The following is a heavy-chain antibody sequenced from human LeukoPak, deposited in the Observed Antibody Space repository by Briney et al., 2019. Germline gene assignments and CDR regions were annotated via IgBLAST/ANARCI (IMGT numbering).Heavy chain of an antibody. CDR1: GFTFSSYS. Sequence: GGSLRLSCAASGFTFSSYSMTWVRQAPGKGLEWVSYISSSSSTIYYADSVKGRFTISRDNAKNSLYLQMNSLRAEDTAVYYCARAGDYATTWGGSYYYGMDVWGQGTTVTVSS. CDR3: ARAGDYATTWGGSYYYGMDV. J-gene: IGHJ6*02. D-gene: IGHD4-17*01. CDR2: ISSSSSTI. V-gene: IGHV3-48*01.